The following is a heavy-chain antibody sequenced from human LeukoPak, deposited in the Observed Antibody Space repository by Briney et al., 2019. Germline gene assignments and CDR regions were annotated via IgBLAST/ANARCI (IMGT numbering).Heavy chain of an antibody. CDR2: ISGSGTDT. Sequence: GGSLRLSCGGSGFTFSSYAMSWVRQAPGTGLEWVSAISGSGTDTYYADSVKGRFTISRDNSKNTLYLQMNSLRAEDTAVYYCAKITHYDILTGDFDYWGQGTLVTVSS. J-gene: IGHJ4*02. CDR1: GFTFSSYA. CDR3: AKITHYDILTGDFDY. D-gene: IGHD3-9*01. V-gene: IGHV3-23*01.